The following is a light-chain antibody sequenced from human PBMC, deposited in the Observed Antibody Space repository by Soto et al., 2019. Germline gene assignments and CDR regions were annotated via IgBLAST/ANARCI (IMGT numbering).Light chain of an antibody. CDR1: SSNIGAGYD. V-gene: IGLV1-40*01. J-gene: IGLJ2*01. Sequence: QSVLTQPPSVSEAPRQRVTISCSGSSSNIGAGYDVHWYQQLPGTAPKVLIYGNTNRPSGVPDRFSGSKSGTSASLAITGLQAEDEADYHCQSYDSSLKRVFGGGTKVTVL. CDR2: GNT. CDR3: QSYDSSLKRV.